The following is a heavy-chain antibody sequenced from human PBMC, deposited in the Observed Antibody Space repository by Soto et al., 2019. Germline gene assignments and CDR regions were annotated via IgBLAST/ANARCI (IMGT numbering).Heavy chain of an antibody. J-gene: IGHJ5*02. CDR3: AREGAGDIVVVAGNNWFDP. CDR2: ISYDGSNK. D-gene: IGHD2-15*01. CDR1: GFTFSSYA. Sequence: QVQLVESGGGVVQPGRSLRLSCVASGFTFSSYAMHWVRQAPGKGLEWVAGISYDGSNKYYADSVKGRFTISRDNSKNTLYLQMNSLRAEDTAVYYCAREGAGDIVVVAGNNWFDPWGQGTLVTVSS. V-gene: IGHV3-30-3*01.